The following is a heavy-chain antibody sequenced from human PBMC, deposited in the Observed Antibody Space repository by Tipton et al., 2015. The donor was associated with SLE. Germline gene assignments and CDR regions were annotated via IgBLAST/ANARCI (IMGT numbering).Heavy chain of an antibody. CDR3: ARSLFRGGWHSDAFDV. Sequence: TLSLTCSVSGDSITNSYWNWIRPPAGKGLEWIGRFYTSGISIYNPSLQSRTTMSVDASKNQLSLRLTTVTAADTAVYYCARSLFRGGWHSDAFDVWGRGTVVTVSS. J-gene: IGHJ3*01. CDR1: GDSITNSY. D-gene: IGHD6-19*01. CDR2: FYTSGIS. V-gene: IGHV4-4*07.